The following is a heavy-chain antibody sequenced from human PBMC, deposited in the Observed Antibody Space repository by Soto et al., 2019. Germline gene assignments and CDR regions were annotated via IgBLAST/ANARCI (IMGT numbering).Heavy chain of an antibody. D-gene: IGHD4-17*01. Sequence: QVQLVESGGGVVQPGRSLRLSCAASGFTFSSYGMHWVRQAPGKGLAWVAVISYDGSNKYYADSVKGRFTISRDNSKNTLYLQMNSLRGEDTAVYYCAKDDGDHDAFDIWGQGTMVTVSS. J-gene: IGHJ3*02. CDR3: AKDDGDHDAFDI. V-gene: IGHV3-30*18. CDR1: GFTFSSYG. CDR2: ISYDGSNK.